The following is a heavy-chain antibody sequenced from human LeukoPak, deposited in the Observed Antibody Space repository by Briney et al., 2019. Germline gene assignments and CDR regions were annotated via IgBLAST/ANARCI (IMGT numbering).Heavy chain of an antibody. CDR1: GGTFSSYA. CDR2: IIPIFGTA. Sequence: SVKLSCKASGGTFSSYAISWVRQAPGQGLEWMGGIIPIFGTANYAQKFQGRVTITAGESTSTAYMELSSLRSEDTAVYYCAREYPNLHGVDYWGQGTLVTVSS. V-gene: IGHV1-69*13. D-gene: IGHD1-14*01. J-gene: IGHJ4*02. CDR3: AREYPNLHGVDY.